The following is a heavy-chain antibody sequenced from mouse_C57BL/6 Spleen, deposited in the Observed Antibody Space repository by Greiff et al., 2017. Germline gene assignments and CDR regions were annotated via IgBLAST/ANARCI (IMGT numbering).Heavy chain of an antibody. V-gene: IGHV1-59*01. CDR1: GYTFTSYW. CDR2: IDPSGSYT. CDR3: SRWRGEWGPYVDY. D-gene: IGHD3-3*01. Sequence: QVQLQQPGAELVRPGTSVKLSCTASGYTFTSYWMHWVKQRPGQGLEWIGVIDPSGSYTNYNQKFKGKATLTVDTSSSTAYMQLSILTSEDSAVYYCSRWRGEWGPYVDYWDQSTTHTVSS. J-gene: IGHJ2*01.